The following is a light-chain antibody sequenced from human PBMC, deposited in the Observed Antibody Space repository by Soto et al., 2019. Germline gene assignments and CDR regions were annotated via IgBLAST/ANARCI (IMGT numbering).Light chain of an antibody. CDR3: QQYYSTPLT. CDR1: QSVSTNY. J-gene: IGKJ4*01. V-gene: IGKV3-20*01. Sequence: ENVMTQSPGTLSLSPGERATLSCRASQSVSTNYVAWYQQKPGQAPRLLIYGASSRASGIPDRFSGSGSGTDFTLTIGSLQAEDVAVYYCQQYYSTPLTFGGGTKVDIK. CDR2: GAS.